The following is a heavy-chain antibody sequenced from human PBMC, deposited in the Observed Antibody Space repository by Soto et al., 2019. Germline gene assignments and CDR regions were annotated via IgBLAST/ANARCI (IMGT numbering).Heavy chain of an antibody. J-gene: IGHJ6*03. V-gene: IGHV4-39*01. CDR3: AIGYCSGGSCYSLYYYYMDV. CDR1: GGSISSSSYY. CDR2: IYYSGST. Sequence: SETLSLTCTVSGGSISSSSYYWGWIRQPPGKGLEWIGSIYYSGSTYYNPSLKSRVTISVDTSKNQFSLKLSSVTAADTAVYYCAIGYCSGGSCYSLYYYYMDVWGKGTTVTVSS. D-gene: IGHD2-15*01.